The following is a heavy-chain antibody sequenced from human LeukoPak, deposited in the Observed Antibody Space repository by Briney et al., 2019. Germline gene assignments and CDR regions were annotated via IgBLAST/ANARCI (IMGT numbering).Heavy chain of an antibody. V-gene: IGHV1-46*03. CDR3: ARGGSTGIFDY. CDR2: INPSGGST. J-gene: IGHJ4*02. Sequence: GASVKVSCRASGYTFTSHYMHWVRQAPGQGLEWMGTINPSGGSTSYAQKFQGGVTMTRDTSTSTVYMEVSSLTSEDTAVYYCARGGSTGIFDYWGQGALVTVSP. D-gene: IGHD3-10*01. CDR1: GYTFTSHY.